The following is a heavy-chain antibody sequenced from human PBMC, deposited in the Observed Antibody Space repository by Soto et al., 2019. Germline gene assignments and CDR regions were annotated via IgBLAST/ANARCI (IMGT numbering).Heavy chain of an antibody. Sequence: QVKLVQSGAEVREPGASVKVSCKASGYSFTNNDVSWVRQATGQGLEWMGWMKPGRGDTGYTQQFQGRVTMTRDISIATAYMELSSLRSDDTAIYYCARMATFGSLNWFDPWGQGTLVTVSS. CDR1: GYSFTNND. CDR3: ARMATFGSLNWFDP. V-gene: IGHV1-8*01. CDR2: MKPGRGDT. J-gene: IGHJ5*02. D-gene: IGHD3-16*01.